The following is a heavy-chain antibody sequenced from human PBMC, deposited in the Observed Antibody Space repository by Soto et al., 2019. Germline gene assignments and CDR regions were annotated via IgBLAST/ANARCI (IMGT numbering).Heavy chain of an antibody. Sequence: GGSLRLSCAASGFTFSTYGMHWVRQAPGKGLEWVAVISYDGNNKYYADTVKGRFTISRDNSKNTLYLQMNSLRPEDTAVYYCAKVSAQLVHYFYFHYMDVWGKGTTVTV. CDR1: GFTFSTYG. CDR2: ISYDGNNK. V-gene: IGHV3-30*18. CDR3: AKVSAQLVHYFYFHYMDV. J-gene: IGHJ6*03. D-gene: IGHD6-6*01.